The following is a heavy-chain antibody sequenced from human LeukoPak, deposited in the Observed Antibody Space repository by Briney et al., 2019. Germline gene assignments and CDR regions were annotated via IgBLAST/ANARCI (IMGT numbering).Heavy chain of an antibody. Sequence: SETLSLTCAVYGGSFSGYYWSWIRQPPGKGLEWIGEINHSGSTNYNPSLKSRVTISVDTSKNQFSLKLNSATAADTAMYYCARERYSSSRDFDYWGQGTLVTVSS. CDR1: GGSFSGYY. J-gene: IGHJ4*02. CDR3: ARERYSSSRDFDY. D-gene: IGHD6-13*01. CDR2: INHSGST. V-gene: IGHV4-34*01.